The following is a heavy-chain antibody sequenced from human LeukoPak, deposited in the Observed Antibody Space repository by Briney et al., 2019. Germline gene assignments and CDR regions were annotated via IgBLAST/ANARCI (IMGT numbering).Heavy chain of an antibody. J-gene: IGHJ4*02. CDR1: GFTFSSYA. CDR2: ISGGGGST. D-gene: IGHD2-2*01. CDR3: ARTYCSSTSCSFDY. V-gene: IGHV3-23*01. Sequence: GGSLRLSCAASGFTFSSYAMSWVRQAPGKGLEWVSSISGGGGSTYYADSVKGRFTISRDNSKNTLYLQMNSLRAEDTAVYYCARTYCSSTSCSFDYWGQGTLVTVSS.